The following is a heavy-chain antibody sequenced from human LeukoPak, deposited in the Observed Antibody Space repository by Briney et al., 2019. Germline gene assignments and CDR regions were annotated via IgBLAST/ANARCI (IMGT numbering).Heavy chain of an antibody. V-gene: IGHV3-64*01. Sequence: GGSLRLSCAASGFTFSSYAMHWVRQAPGKGLEYASAISSNGGSTYYANSVKGRFTISRDNSKNTLYLQMGSLRAEDMAVYYCARGTGGVGFDYWGQGTLVTVSS. CDR2: ISSNGGST. J-gene: IGHJ4*02. D-gene: IGHD2-8*02. CDR1: GFTFSSYA. CDR3: ARGTGGVGFDY.